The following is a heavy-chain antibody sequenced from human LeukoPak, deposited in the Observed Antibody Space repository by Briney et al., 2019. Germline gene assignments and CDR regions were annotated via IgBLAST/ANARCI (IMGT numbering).Heavy chain of an antibody. CDR1: GGSISYHS. CDR2: IYDNGNT. CDR3: ARLGSAATGAPPYYYYYVDV. Sequence: SETLSLTCTASGGSISYHSWSWIRQTPVKGLEWLANIYDNGNTDYSPSLQSRVTISTDTSETQFSLRLKSVTAADTAVYYCARLGSAATGAPPYYYYYVDVWGKGTTVTVSS. J-gene: IGHJ6*03. V-gene: IGHV4-59*11. D-gene: IGHD1-26*01.